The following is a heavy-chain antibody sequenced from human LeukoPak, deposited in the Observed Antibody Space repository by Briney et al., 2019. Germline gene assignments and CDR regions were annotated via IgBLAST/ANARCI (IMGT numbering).Heavy chain of an antibody. Sequence: PGGSLRLSCAASGFTFSSYAMHWVRQAPGKGLEWVAVISYDGSNKYYANSVKGRFTISRDNSKNTLYLQMNSLRAEDTAVYYCARETSGHHDYWGQGTLVTVSS. CDR3: ARETSGHHDY. V-gene: IGHV3-30-3*01. J-gene: IGHJ4*02. D-gene: IGHD3-10*01. CDR1: GFTFSSYA. CDR2: ISYDGSNK.